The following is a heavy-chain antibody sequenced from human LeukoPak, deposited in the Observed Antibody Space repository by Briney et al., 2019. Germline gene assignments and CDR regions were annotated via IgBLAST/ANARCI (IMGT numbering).Heavy chain of an antibody. CDR2: ISGSGGST. CDR1: GFIFSSYG. CDR3: AKDLLAVAGGRGNWFDP. Sequence: GGSLRLSCAASGFIFSSYGMSWVRQAPGKGLEWVSAISGSGGSTYYADSVKGRFTISRDNSKNTLYLQMNSLRAEDTAVYYCAKDLLAVAGGRGNWFDPWGQGTLVTVSS. D-gene: IGHD6-19*01. J-gene: IGHJ5*02. V-gene: IGHV3-23*01.